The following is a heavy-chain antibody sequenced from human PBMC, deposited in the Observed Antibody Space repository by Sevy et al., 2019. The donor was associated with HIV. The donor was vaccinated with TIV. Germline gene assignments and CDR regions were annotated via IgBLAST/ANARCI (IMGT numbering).Heavy chain of an antibody. J-gene: IGHJ4*02. D-gene: IGHD6-19*01. CDR1: GFNFNNTW. Sequence: GGSLRLSCATSGFNFNNTWMSWVRQAPGKGLEWVGRVKSEVDGGTRDYAAPVRGRFTMSRDDSRSTLYLQMDTLTSEDTAVYYCTTGGGSITVAGTPFDYWCQGTQVTVSS. CDR2: VKSEVDGGTR. V-gene: IGHV3-15*01. CDR3: TTGGGSITVAGTPFDY.